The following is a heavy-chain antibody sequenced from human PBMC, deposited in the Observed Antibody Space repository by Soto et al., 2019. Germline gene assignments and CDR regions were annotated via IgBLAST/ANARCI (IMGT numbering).Heavy chain of an antibody. CDR3: ERGLTLYSAVLQYDYAMDV. D-gene: IGHD2-8*01. CDR2: FIPFFGTP. CDR1: GGTFKSYV. J-gene: IGHJ6*02. V-gene: IGHV1-69*01. Sequence: QEQLVQSGAEVKKPGSSVKVSCRASGGTFKSYVFSWVRQAPGKGLEWMGGFIPFFGTPNYAQKFKGRVTITADESTSTVYMEMSSLISEDSAVYYCERGLTLYSAVLQYDYAMDVWGQGTTVTVSS.